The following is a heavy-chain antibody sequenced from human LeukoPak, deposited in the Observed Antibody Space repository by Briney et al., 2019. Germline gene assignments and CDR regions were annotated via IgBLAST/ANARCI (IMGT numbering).Heavy chain of an antibody. CDR2: ISSSSSTI. Sequence: GGTLRLSCAASGFTFSDYVMIWVRQAPGKGLEWVSYISSSSSTIYVADSVKGRFTISRDNAKNSLYLQMNSLRAEDTAVYYCARDLVGTTYDYWGQGTLVTVSS. CDR3: ARDLVGTTYDY. CDR1: GFTFSDYV. D-gene: IGHD1-26*01. J-gene: IGHJ4*02. V-gene: IGHV3-48*01.